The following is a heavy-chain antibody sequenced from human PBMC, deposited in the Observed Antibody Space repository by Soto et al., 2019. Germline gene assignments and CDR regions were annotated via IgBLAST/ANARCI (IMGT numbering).Heavy chain of an antibody. V-gene: IGHV4-4*02. CDR2: IYHSGST. Sequence: QVQLQESGPGLVKPSGTLNLTCAVSGGTISSSNWWWWVRQPPGKGLEWIGEIYHSGSTNYNPSLKSRVTMSIDKSTNPFSLMLSSVTAADTAVYYCARVPRAAAGTDWGQGTLVTVPS. CDR3: ARVPRAAAGTD. J-gene: IGHJ4*02. CDR1: GGTISSSNW. D-gene: IGHD6-13*01.